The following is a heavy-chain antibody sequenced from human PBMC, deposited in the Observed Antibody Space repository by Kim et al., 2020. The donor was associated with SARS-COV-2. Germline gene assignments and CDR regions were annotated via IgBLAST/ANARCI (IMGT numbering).Heavy chain of an antibody. Sequence: ADSVKGHFTISRDNSKNTLYLQMNGLRAEDRAVYYCARARGGSYYYGMDVWGQGTTVTVSS. V-gene: IGHV3-30*01. CDR3: ARARGGSYYYGMDV. D-gene: IGHD1-26*01. J-gene: IGHJ6*02.